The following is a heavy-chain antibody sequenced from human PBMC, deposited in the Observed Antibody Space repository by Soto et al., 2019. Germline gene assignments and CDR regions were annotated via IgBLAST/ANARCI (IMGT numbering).Heavy chain of an antibody. D-gene: IGHD3-3*01. Sequence: SVKVSCKASGGTFSSYAISWVRQAPGQGLEWMGGIIPIFGTANYAQKFQGRVTITADESTSTAYMELSSLRSEDTAVYYCARRPSNYDFWSGYYTSVWFDPWGQGTLVTVSS. CDR2: IIPIFGTA. CDR3: ARRPSNYDFWSGYYTSVWFDP. V-gene: IGHV1-69*13. J-gene: IGHJ5*02. CDR1: GGTFSSYA.